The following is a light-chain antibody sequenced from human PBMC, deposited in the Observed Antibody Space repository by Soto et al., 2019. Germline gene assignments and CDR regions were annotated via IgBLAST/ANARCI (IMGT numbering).Light chain of an antibody. CDR3: SSYAGSEWV. CDR1: SSDVGGYNY. CDR2: EVS. J-gene: IGLJ3*02. V-gene: IGLV2-8*01. Sequence: QSALTQPPSASGSPGQSVTISCTGTSSDVGGYNYVSWYQQHPGKAPKLMIYEVSKRPSGVPDRFSGSKSGNTASLTVSGLQAEDEADYYCSSYAGSEWVFGGGTKLTVL.